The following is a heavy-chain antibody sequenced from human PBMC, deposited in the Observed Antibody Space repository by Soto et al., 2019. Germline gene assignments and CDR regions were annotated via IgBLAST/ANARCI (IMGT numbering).Heavy chain of an antibody. V-gene: IGHV3-30-3*01. CDR1: GFTFSSYA. J-gene: IGHJ3*02. CDR2: ISYDGSNK. Sequence: GGSLRLSCAASGFTFSSYAMHWVRQAPGKGLEWVAVISYDGSNKYYADSVKGRFTISRDNSKNTLYLQMNSLRAEDTAVYYCARDYYYDSSTREYDAFDIWGQGTMVTVSS. CDR3: ARDYYYDSSTREYDAFDI. D-gene: IGHD3-22*01.